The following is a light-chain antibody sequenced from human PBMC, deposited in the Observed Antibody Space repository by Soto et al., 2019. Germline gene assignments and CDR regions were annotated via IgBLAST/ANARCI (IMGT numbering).Light chain of an antibody. J-gene: IGKJ1*01. V-gene: IGKV3-15*01. Sequence: EIVMTQSPATLSASPGERATLSCRASQSVSSNSAWYQQKPGQAPRLLIYGASTRATGIPARFSGSGSGTEFTLTISSLQSEDYAVYYCHQYNNWPPWTFGQGTKVDIK. CDR2: GAS. CDR3: HQYNNWPPWT. CDR1: QSVSSN.